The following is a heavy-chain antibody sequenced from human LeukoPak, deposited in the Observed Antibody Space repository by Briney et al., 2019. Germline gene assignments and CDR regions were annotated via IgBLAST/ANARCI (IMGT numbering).Heavy chain of an antibody. Sequence: SETLSLTCTVSGGSISSSSYYWGWIRQPPGKGLEWIGIIYYSGSTYYHPSLKSRLTISLDTSKNQFSLKLSSVTATDTAVYYCARRGYCSSTSCYEYWFDPWGQGTLVTVSS. CDR2: IYYSGST. J-gene: IGHJ5*02. V-gene: IGHV4-39*01. D-gene: IGHD2-2*01. CDR1: GGSISSSSYY. CDR3: ARRGYCSSTSCYEYWFDP.